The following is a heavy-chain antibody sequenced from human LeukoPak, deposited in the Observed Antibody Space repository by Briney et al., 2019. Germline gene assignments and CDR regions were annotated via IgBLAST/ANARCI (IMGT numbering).Heavy chain of an antibody. CDR2: IWYDGSNK. V-gene: IGHV3-33*03. CDR3: AKDAAGSSSWANY. CDR1: GFTFSSFG. Sequence: GGSLRLSCAASGFTFSSFGMHWVRQAPGKGLEWVAVIWYDGSNKYYADSVKGRFTISRDKSKNTLSLQMNSLRAEDTAVYYCAKDAAGSSSWANYWGQGALVTVSS. J-gene: IGHJ4*02. D-gene: IGHD6-13*01.